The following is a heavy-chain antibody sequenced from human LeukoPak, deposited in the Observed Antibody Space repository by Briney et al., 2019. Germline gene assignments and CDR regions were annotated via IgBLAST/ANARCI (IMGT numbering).Heavy chain of an antibody. Sequence: GGSLRLSCAASGFTFSDYYMSWIRQAPGKGLEWVSYISSSGSTIYYADSVKGRFTISRDNAKNTLYLQMNSLRAEDTAVYYCAKDPFSGYSYGYEDYWGQGTLVTVSS. D-gene: IGHD5-18*01. CDR3: AKDPFSGYSYGYEDY. V-gene: IGHV3-11*01. CDR1: GFTFSDYY. J-gene: IGHJ4*02. CDR2: ISSSGSTI.